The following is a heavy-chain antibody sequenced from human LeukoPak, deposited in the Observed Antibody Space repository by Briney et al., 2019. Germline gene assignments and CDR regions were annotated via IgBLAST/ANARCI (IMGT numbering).Heavy chain of an antibody. CDR3: TRDAGYDRDTEEYVQH. Sequence: GMSLRLSCAASGFIVSSFGMHWVRQAPGKGLERVGSLWSDGVNEKYADSVKGRFTISRDNSKNTVHLQMNSLRVEDTAVYYCTRDAGYDRDTEEYVQHWGQGTLVTVSS. CDR2: LWSDGVNE. V-gene: IGHV3-33*01. CDR1: GFIVSSFG. J-gene: IGHJ1*01. D-gene: IGHD3-22*01.